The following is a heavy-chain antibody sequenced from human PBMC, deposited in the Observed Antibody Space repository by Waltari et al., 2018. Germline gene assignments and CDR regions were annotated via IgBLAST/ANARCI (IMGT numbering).Heavy chain of an antibody. CDR2: IYTSGRS. D-gene: IGHD2-2*02. J-gene: IGHJ4*02. Sequence: QVQLQESGPGLVKPSETLSLTCTVSGGSISSYYWSWVRQPAGKGLEWIGRIYTSGRSNYNPSLKRRVTMSVDTSKIQFSLTLRSVTAADTAVYYCARERGGDCSSSSCYRVDYWGQGTLVTVSS. V-gene: IGHV4-4*07. CDR1: GGSISSYY. CDR3: ARERGGDCSSSSCYRVDY.